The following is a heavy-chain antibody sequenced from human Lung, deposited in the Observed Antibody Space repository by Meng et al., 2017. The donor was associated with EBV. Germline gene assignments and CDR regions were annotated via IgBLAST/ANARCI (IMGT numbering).Heavy chain of an antibody. Sequence: QVQLQQWGAGLLKPSETLSLTCAVYGGSCSGYYWSWIRQPPGKGLEWIGEINHSGSTNYNPSLKSRVTISVDRSKNQFSLKLSSVTAADTAVYYCARAVDTGYFDYWGQGTLVTVSS. CDR2: INHSGST. D-gene: IGHD5-18*01. J-gene: IGHJ4*02. CDR1: GGSCSGYY. V-gene: IGHV4-34*01. CDR3: ARAVDTGYFDY.